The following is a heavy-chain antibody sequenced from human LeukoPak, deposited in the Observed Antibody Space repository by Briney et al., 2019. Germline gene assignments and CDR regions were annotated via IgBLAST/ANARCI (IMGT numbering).Heavy chain of an antibody. V-gene: IGHV4-59*12. CDR3: ARGREGSYYDY. CDR1: GGSISSYY. CDR2: IYYSGST. D-gene: IGHD3-10*01. Sequence: SETLSLTCTVSGGSISSYYWSWIRQPPGKGLEWIGYIYYSGSTNYNPSLKSRVTISVDTSKNQFSLKLSSVTAADTAVYYCARGREGSYYDYWGQGTLVTVSS. J-gene: IGHJ4*02.